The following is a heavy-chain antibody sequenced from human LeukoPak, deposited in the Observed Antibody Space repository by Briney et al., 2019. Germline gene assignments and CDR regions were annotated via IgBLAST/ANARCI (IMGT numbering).Heavy chain of an antibody. V-gene: IGHV1-8*02. Sequence: ASVKVSCKASGYTFTSYGISWVRQATGQGLEWMGWMNPNNGNTGYAQTFQGRVTMTRDTFTSTAYMELRSLTSEDTAVYYCVRDGEGLAISVNYWFDLWGQGTLVTVSS. D-gene: IGHD3-10*01. CDR2: MNPNNGNT. CDR3: VRDGEGLAISVNYWFDL. J-gene: IGHJ5*02. CDR1: GYTFTSYG.